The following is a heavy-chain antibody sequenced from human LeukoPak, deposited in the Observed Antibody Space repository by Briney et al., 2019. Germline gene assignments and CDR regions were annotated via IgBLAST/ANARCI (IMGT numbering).Heavy chain of an antibody. D-gene: IGHD1-26*01. CDR2: ITASGTAM. V-gene: IGHV3-48*02. CDR1: GFTFSSYS. Sequence: GGSLRLSCAASGFTFSSYSMNWVRQAPGKGLEWVSHITASGTAMFYADSVKGRFTISRDNAKNSLYLQMNSLRDEDTAVYYCASSGSYRFDYRGQGTLVTVSS. J-gene: IGHJ4*02. CDR3: ASSGSYRFDY.